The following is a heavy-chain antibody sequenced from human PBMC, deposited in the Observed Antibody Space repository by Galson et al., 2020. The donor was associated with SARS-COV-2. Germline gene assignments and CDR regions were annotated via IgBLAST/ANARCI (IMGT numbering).Heavy chain of an antibody. J-gene: IGHJ4*02. D-gene: IGHD1-26*01. V-gene: IGHV3-30*04. CDR3: ARDQKWEPYFDY. CDR2: ISYDGSNK. CDR1: GFTFSSYA. Sequence: GESLKISCAASGFTFSSYAMHWVRQAPGKGLEWVAVISYDGSNKYYADSVKGRFTISRDNSKNTLYLQMNSLRAEDTAVYYCARDQKWEPYFDYWGQGTLVTVSS.